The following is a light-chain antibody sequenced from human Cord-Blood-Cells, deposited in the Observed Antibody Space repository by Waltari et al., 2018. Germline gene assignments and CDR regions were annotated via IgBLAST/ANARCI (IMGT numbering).Light chain of an antibody. CDR1: KLGDKY. CDR2: QDS. J-gene: IGLJ1*01. V-gene: IGLV3-1*01. CDR3: QAWDSSTSGV. Sequence: SYELTQPPSVSVSPGQTASITCSGDKLGDKYACWYQQKPGQSPVLVRYQDSKRPSGIPERFSGSNSGNTATLTISGTQAMDEADYYCQAWDSSTSGVFGTGTKVTVL.